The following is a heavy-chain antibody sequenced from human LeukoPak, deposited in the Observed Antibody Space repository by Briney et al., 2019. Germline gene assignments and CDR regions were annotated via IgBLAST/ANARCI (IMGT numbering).Heavy chain of an antibody. CDR1: GFTFSSYW. Sequence: PGGSLRLSCAASGFTFSSYWMSWVRQAPGKGLEWVANIKQDGSEKYYVDSVKGRFTISRDNAKNSLYLQMNSLRAEDTAVYYCARVHYDFWSGYLFYDAFDIWGQGTMVTVSS. J-gene: IGHJ3*02. CDR2: IKQDGSEK. D-gene: IGHD3-3*01. V-gene: IGHV3-7*01. CDR3: ARVHYDFWSGYLFYDAFDI.